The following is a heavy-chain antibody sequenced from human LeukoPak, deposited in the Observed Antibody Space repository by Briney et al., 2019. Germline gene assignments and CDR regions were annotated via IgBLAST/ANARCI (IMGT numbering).Heavy chain of an antibody. D-gene: IGHD2-15*01. V-gene: IGHV4-30-4*01. CDR3: ARDMRYCSGGSCHDFDY. CDR1: GGSISSDDYY. CDR2: IYYSGST. J-gene: IGHJ4*02. Sequence: SQTLSLTCTVSGGSISSDDYYWSWVRQPPGKGLEWIGYIYYSGSTYYNPSLKSRVTISVDTSKNQFSLKLSSVTAADTAVYYCARDMRYCSGGSCHDFDYWGQGTLVTVSS.